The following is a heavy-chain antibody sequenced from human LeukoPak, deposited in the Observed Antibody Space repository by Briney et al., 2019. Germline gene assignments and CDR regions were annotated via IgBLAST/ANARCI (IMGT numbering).Heavy chain of an antibody. CDR1: GFTFSSYS. CDR3: ARGGSGATRDDTFDI. V-gene: IGHV3-21*01. D-gene: IGHD3-16*01. J-gene: IGHJ3*02. Sequence: GGSLRLSCAASGFTFSSYSINWVRQAPGRGLEWVSSISSSSSVIFYSDSVKGRFTISRDNAKNSLYLQMNSLRAEDTAVYYCARGGSGATRDDTFDIWGQGTVVTVSS. CDR2: ISSSSSVI.